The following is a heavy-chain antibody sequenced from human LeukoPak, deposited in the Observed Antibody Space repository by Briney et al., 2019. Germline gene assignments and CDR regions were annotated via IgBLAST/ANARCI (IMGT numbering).Heavy chain of an antibody. D-gene: IGHD3-22*01. Sequence: GGSLRLSCVVSGFSVSSNYMSWVRQAPGKGLEGVSVIYSGGSTYYADSVKGRFTISRDNSKNTLYLQMNSLRAEDTAVYHCAREAGLYDSSGYYLDYWGQGTLVTVSS. CDR1: GFSVSSNY. CDR2: IYSGGST. CDR3: AREAGLYDSSGYYLDY. J-gene: IGHJ4*02. V-gene: IGHV3-66*01.